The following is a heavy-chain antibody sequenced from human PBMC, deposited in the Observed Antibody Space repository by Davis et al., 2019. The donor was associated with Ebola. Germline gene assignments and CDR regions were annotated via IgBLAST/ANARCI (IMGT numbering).Heavy chain of an antibody. Sequence: GASLKISCKGSGYSFTSYWIGWVRQMPGKGLEWMEIIYPGDSDTRYSPSFQGQVTISADKSITTAYLHWNSLKASDTAMYYCARQGAPYSAPANWGQGTLVTVSS. V-gene: IGHV5-51*01. CDR3: ARQGAPYSAPAN. J-gene: IGHJ4*02. D-gene: IGHD1-26*01. CDR2: IYPGDSDT. CDR1: GYSFTSYW.